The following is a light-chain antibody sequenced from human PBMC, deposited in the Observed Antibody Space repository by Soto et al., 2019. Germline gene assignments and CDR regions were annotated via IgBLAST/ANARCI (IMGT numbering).Light chain of an antibody. Sequence: QSALTQPASVSGSPGQSITISCTGTSSSVGGFDYVSWYQQHPGKVPKIIIYGVKYRPSGVSHRFSGTKSGNTASLTISGLQAEDEAYYYCSSYTSLSTLVVFGGGTKVTVL. CDR3: SSYTSLSTLVV. CDR2: GVK. CDR1: SSSVGGFDY. J-gene: IGLJ2*01. V-gene: IGLV2-14*01.